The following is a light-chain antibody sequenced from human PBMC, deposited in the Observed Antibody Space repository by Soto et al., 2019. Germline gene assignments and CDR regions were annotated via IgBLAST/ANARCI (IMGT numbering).Light chain of an antibody. CDR2: AAF. J-gene: IGKJ4*01. CDR3: QQSYPRLT. Sequence: DIQMTQAPSSLSASVGDRVTITCRASQSISNYLNWYRQKPGKAPELLIYAAFYLQSGVPSRFSCSGSGTYFAPTLTSLQPEDFATYYCQQSYPRLTFGGGTKVE. V-gene: IGKV1-39*01. CDR1: QSISNY.